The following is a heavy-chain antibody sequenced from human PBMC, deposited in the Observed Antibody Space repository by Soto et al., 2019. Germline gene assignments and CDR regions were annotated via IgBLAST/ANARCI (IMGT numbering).Heavy chain of an antibody. CDR3: ARAPTARFDY. CDR2: ISSDGFTQ. J-gene: IGHJ4*02. D-gene: IGHD2-21*02. V-gene: IGHV3-30*09. Sequence: QVQLVESGGGVVQPGRSLRLSCAASGFTFSTFAMHWVRRAPGRGLEWVAVISSDGFTQYYADSIRGRFAISRDNSNNTLYLQMNSLRGEDTAVYYCARAPTARFDYWGQGTLVTVSA. CDR1: GFTFSTFA.